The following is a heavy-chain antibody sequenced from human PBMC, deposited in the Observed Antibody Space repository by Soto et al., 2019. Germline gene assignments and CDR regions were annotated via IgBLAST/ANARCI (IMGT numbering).Heavy chain of an antibody. CDR3: AKPPGTRGFDY. CDR1: GFAFSNYA. V-gene: IGHV3-23*01. CDR2: ITGSGRST. Sequence: EVQLLESGGGLVQPGGSLRPSCAASGFAFSNYAMTWVRQAPGKGLEWVSAITGSGRSTYYADSVKGRFTISRDNSKNTLYLQMNSLRAEDTAVYYCAKPPGTRGFDYWGQGTLVTVSS. J-gene: IGHJ4*02. D-gene: IGHD6-13*01.